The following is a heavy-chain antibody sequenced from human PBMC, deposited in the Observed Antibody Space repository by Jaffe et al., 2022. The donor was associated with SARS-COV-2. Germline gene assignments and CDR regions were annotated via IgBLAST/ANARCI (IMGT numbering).Heavy chain of an antibody. CDR2: TYSYGNP. D-gene: IGHD3-10*01. J-gene: IGHJ4*02. CDR3: ARAGVEGEANHFDH. CDR1: GVSISRGGHY. V-gene: IGHV4-61*02. Sequence: QVQLQESGPGLVKPSQTLSLACTVSGVSISRGGHYWSWIRQPAGKGLEWIGRTYSYGNPKYNPSLRSRVTISVDTSKNQFSLRLTSVTAADTAVYFCARAGVEGEANHFDHWGQGILVTVSS.